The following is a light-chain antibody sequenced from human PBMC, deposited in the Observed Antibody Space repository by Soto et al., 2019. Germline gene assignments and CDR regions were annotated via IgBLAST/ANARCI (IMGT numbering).Light chain of an antibody. J-gene: IGKJ2*01. CDR3: RQYYRPSYT. Sequence: DIVVTQSPDSLAVSLGEWATINCKSSQSVLYSSNNKNYLGWYQQKPGQTPKLLIYWASTRDSGVPDRFSGSGSGTDFTVTSSSLHAGDGAIYFRRQYYRPSYTCREGTRLVIK. V-gene: IGKV4-1*01. CDR2: WAS. CDR1: QSVLYSSNNKNY.